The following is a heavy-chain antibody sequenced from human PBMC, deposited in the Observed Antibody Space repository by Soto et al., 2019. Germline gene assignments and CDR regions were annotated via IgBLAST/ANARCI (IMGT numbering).Heavy chain of an antibody. V-gene: IGHV3-33*01. D-gene: IGHD3-10*01. J-gene: IGHJ4*02. Sequence: GSLRLSCAASGFTFSSYGMHWVRQAPGKGLEWVAVIWYDGSNKYYADSVKGRFTISRDNSKNTLYLQMNSLRAEDTAVYYCARDHYGSGSYYYFDYWGQGTLVTVSS. CDR1: GFTFSSYG. CDR3: ARDHYGSGSYYYFDY. CDR2: IWYDGSNK.